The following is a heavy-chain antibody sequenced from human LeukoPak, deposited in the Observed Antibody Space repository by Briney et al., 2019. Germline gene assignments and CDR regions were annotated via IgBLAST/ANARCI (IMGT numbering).Heavy chain of an antibody. D-gene: IGHD5-24*01. CDR1: GFTFSIYA. CDR2: ISGGGGST. J-gene: IGHJ3*02. Sequence: GGSLRLSCAASGFTFSIYAMSWVRQTPGKGLEWVSGISGGGGSTYYADSVKGRFTISRDNSKNTLYLQMNSLRAEDTAVYYCAKDALDGYNDAFDIWGQGTMVTVSS. V-gene: IGHV3-23*01. CDR3: AKDALDGYNDAFDI.